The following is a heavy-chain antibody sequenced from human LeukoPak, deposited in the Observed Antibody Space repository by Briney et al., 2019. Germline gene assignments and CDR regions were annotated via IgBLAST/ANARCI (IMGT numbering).Heavy chain of an antibody. V-gene: IGHV3-23*01. Sequence: GGSLRLSCAASGFTFSSYAMSWVRQAPGKGLEWVSAIRNSGSDTYYPDSVRGRFTISRDNSKNTLSLQMNSLRAEDTAIYYCAKVVTSGSHYYFDFWGQGTLVTVSS. D-gene: IGHD1-26*01. CDR1: GFTFSSYA. CDR2: IRNSGSDT. J-gene: IGHJ4*02. CDR3: AKVVTSGSHYYFDF.